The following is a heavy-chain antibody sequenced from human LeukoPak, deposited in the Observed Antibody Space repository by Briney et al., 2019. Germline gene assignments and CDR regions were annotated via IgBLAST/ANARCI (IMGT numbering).Heavy chain of an antibody. CDR3: ARSRIMITFGGVIAEYYFDY. D-gene: IGHD3-16*02. Sequence: PSETLSLTCTVSGGSISSYYWSWIRQPAGEGLEWIGRIYTSGSTNYNPSLKSRVTMSVDTSKNQFSLKLSSVTAAGTAVYYCARSRIMITFGGVIAEYYFDYWGQGTLVTVSS. J-gene: IGHJ4*02. CDR2: IYTSGST. V-gene: IGHV4-4*07. CDR1: GGSISSYY.